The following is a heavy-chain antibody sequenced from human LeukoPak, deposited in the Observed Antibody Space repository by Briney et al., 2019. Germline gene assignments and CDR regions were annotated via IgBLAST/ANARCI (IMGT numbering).Heavy chain of an antibody. CDR1: GGSISSYY. Sequence: SETLSLTCTDSGGSISSYYWSWIRQPPGKGLEWIGYIYYSGSTNYNPSLKSRVTISVDTSKNQFSLKLSSVTAADTAVYYCARTPHIGAVAGFFDHWGQGTLVTVSS. D-gene: IGHD6-19*01. V-gene: IGHV4-59*12. CDR2: IYYSGST. CDR3: ARTPHIGAVAGFFDH. J-gene: IGHJ4*02.